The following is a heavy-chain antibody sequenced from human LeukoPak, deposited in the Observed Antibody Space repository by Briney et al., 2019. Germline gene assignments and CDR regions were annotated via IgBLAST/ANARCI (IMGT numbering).Heavy chain of an antibody. V-gene: IGHV3-7*01. D-gene: IGHD1-14*01. CDR3: ARNRLNIDY. Sequence: GGSLRLSCAASGFTFSSHWMSWVRQAPGKGLEWVANIKGDGSEKYYVDSVKGRFTISRDNAKNSLYLQMNSLRAEDTAVYYCARNRLNIDYWGQGTLVTVSS. CDR1: GFTFSSHW. CDR2: IKGDGSEK. J-gene: IGHJ4*02.